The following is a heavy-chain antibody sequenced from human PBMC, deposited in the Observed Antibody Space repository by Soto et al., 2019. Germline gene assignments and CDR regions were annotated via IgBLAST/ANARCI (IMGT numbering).Heavy chain of an antibody. J-gene: IGHJ6*02. Sequence: QVQLVQSGAEVKEPGASVKVSCKASGYTFTGYYIHWVRQAPGQGLEWMGWINPNSGATNFARKFQGRVTITRETSISTADMEVRGLKSDDTAVYYCARGPSYYYYGMDVWGQGTTVTVSS. V-gene: IGHV1-2*02. CDR2: INPNSGAT. CDR3: ARGPSYYYYGMDV. CDR1: GYTFTGYY.